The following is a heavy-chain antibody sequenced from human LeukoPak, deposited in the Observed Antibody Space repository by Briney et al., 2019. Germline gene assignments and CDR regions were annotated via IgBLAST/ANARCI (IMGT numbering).Heavy chain of an antibody. V-gene: IGHV3-30*18. CDR1: GFTFSSYG. J-gene: IGHJ4*02. CDR3: AKGPLFGVVIIDY. CDR2: ISYDGSNK. D-gene: IGHD3-3*01. Sequence: PGGSLRRSCAASGFTFSSYGMHWVRQAPGKGLEWVAVISYDGSNKYYADSVKGRFTISRDNSKNTLYLQMNSLRAEDTAVYYCAKGPLFGVVIIDYWGQGTLVTVSS.